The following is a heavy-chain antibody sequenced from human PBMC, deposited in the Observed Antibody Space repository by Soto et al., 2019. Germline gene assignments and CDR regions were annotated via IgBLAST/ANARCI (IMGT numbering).Heavy chain of an antibody. Sequence: GGSLRLSCAASGFTFSSYWMHWVRQAPGKGLEWVSAISGSGGSTYYADSVKGRFTISRDNSKNTLYLQMNSLRAEDTAVYYCATCSGGSCYGGYWGQGTLVTASS. V-gene: IGHV3-23*01. J-gene: IGHJ4*02. CDR2: ISGSGGST. CDR1: GFTFSSYW. D-gene: IGHD2-15*01. CDR3: ATCSGGSCYGGY.